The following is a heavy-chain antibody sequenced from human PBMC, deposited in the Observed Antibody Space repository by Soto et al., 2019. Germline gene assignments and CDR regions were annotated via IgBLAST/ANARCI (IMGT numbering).Heavy chain of an antibody. CDR2: ISSNSAYI. CDR3: TRDASRDSSARGWFDP. Sequence: PGGSLRLSCAASGFTLSSYTMNWVRQSPGKGLEWVSTISSNSAYIYYTDALRGRFTISRDNAKNSLHLQMNSLRAEDTAVYYCTRDASRDSSARGWFDPWGPGTLVTVSS. CDR1: GFTLSSYT. V-gene: IGHV3-21*01. J-gene: IGHJ5*02. D-gene: IGHD6-13*01.